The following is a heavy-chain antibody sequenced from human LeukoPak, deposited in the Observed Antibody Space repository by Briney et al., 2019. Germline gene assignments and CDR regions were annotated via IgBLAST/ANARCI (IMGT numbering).Heavy chain of an antibody. CDR2: INSDGSST. Sequence: GGSLRLSCAASGLTFSRYWMHWVRQAPGKGLVWVSRINSDGSSTSYADSVKGRFTISKDNAKNTLYLQMNSLRAEDTAVYYCATLGRVDVADYWGQGTLVTVSS. CDR1: GLTFSRYW. V-gene: IGHV3-74*01. J-gene: IGHJ4*02. D-gene: IGHD7-27*01. CDR3: ATLGRVDVADY.